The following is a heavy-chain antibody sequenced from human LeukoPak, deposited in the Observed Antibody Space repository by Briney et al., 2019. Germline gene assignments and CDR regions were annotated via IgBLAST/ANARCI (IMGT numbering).Heavy chain of an antibody. D-gene: IGHD4-17*01. Sequence: GGSLRLSCAASGFTFSSYWMSWVRQAPGKGLEWVANIKQDGSEKYYVDSVKGRFTISRDNAKNSLYLQMNSLRAEDTAVYYCARAFGDYYLSYYYYMDVWGKGTTVTISS. J-gene: IGHJ6*03. CDR2: IKQDGSEK. CDR3: ARAFGDYYLSYYYYMDV. V-gene: IGHV3-7*03. CDR1: GFTFSSYW.